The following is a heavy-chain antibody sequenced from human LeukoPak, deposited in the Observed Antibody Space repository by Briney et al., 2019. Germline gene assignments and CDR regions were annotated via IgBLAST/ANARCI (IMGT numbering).Heavy chain of an antibody. CDR3: ARDDTVTRAGFA. CDR1: QYSFTDYA. J-gene: IGHJ5*02. Sequence: ASVKVSCKASQYSFTDYAVHWVRQAPGQRLEWMGWIDAGNGKTKYSQSFQGRVTMTRDTSTSTVYMELSSLRSEDTAVYYCARDDTVTRAGFAWGQGTLVTVFS. D-gene: IGHD4-17*01. CDR2: IDAGNGKT. V-gene: IGHV1-3*01.